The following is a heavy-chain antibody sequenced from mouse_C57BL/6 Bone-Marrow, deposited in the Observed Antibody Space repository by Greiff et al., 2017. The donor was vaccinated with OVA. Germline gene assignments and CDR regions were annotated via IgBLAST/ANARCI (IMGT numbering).Heavy chain of an antibody. Sequence: EVKVVESGGGLVKPGGSLKLSCAASGFTFSSYAMSWVRQTPEKRLEWVATISDGGSYTYYPDNVKGRFTISRDNAKNNLYLQMSHLKSEDTAMYYCARDLITTVVATYDYWGQGTTLTVSS. CDR3: ARDLITTVVATYDY. D-gene: IGHD1-1*01. CDR1: GFTFSSYA. J-gene: IGHJ2*01. CDR2: ISDGGSYT. V-gene: IGHV5-4*01.